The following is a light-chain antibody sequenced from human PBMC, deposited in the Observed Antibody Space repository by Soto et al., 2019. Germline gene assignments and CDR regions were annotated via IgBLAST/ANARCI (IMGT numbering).Light chain of an antibody. Sequence: QSALTQPASVSGSPGQSITISCIGSRNDIGSYDYVSWHQHQEGKAPKVLIYEVSSRPSGVSSRFSGSRSGNTASLTISGLQPEDEGTYYCSAHTTSFTFVFGPGTKLTVL. CDR3: SAHTTSFTFV. CDR1: RNDIGSYDY. V-gene: IGLV2-14*01. J-gene: IGLJ1*01. CDR2: EVS.